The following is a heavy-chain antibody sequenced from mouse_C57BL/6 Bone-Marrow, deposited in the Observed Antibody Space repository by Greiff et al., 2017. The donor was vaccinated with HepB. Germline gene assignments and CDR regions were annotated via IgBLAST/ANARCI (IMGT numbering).Heavy chain of an antibody. CDR2: ISSGGSYT. V-gene: IGHV5-6*02. CDR3: ARQADYYGYYYAMDY. CDR1: GFTFSSYG. J-gene: IGHJ4*01. Sequence: DVMLVESGGDLVKPGGSLKLSCAASGFTFSSYGMSWVRQTPDKRLEWVATISSGGSYTYYPDSVKGRFTISRDNAKNTLYLQMSSLKSEDTAMYYCARQADYYGYYYAMDYWGQGTSVTVSS. D-gene: IGHD1-1*01.